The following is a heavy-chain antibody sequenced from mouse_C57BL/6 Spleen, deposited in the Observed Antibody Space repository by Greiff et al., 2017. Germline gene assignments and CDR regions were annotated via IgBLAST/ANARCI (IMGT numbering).Heavy chain of an antibody. Sequence: QVQLKQPGAELVKPGASVKLSCKASGYTFTSYWMQWVKQRPGQGLEWIGKIDPSDSYTNYNPKFKGKATLTVDTSSSTAYMQRSSLTSEYSAGYICSRGIYYCNYLYYWYRGKRTTVT. CDR2: IDPSDSYT. D-gene: IGHD2-1*01. CDR1: GYTFTSYW. J-gene: IGHJ2*01. CDR3: SRGIYYCNYLYYWY. V-gene: IGHV1-50*01.